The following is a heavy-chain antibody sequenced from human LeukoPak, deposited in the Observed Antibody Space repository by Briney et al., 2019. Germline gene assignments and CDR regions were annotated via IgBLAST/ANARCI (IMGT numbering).Heavy chain of an antibody. Sequence: ASETLSLTCTVSGGSISSGDYYWSWIRQPPGKGLEWIGYIYYSGSTYYNPSLKSRVTISVDTSKNQFSLKLSSVTAADTAVYYCARLGNRPRYSGSCMGYWGQGTLVTVSS. CDR1: GGSISSGDYY. J-gene: IGHJ4*02. CDR3: ARLGNRPRYSGSCMGY. CDR2: IYYSGST. V-gene: IGHV4-30-4*01. D-gene: IGHD1-26*01.